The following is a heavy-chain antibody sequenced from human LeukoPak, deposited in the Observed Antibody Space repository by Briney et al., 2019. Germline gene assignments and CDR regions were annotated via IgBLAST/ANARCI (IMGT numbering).Heavy chain of an antibody. Sequence: SETLSLTCTVSGGSISSYYWSWIRQPAGKGLEWIGRIYTSGSTNYDPSLKSRVTMSVDTSKNQFSLKLSSVTAADTAVYYCARDGGRCTSCNNWFDPWGQGTLVTVSS. CDR1: GGSISSYY. CDR3: ARDGGRCTSCNNWFDP. CDR2: IYTSGST. D-gene: IGHD2-2*01. J-gene: IGHJ5*02. V-gene: IGHV4-4*07.